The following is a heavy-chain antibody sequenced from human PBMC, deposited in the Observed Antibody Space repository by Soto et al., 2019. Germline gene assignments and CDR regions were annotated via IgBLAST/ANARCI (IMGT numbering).Heavy chain of an antibody. CDR1: GGTFSNYA. V-gene: IGHV1-69*13. CDR3: ARDYPADGRLKYYYYYYGMDV. Sequence: GASVKVSCKASGGTFSNYAISWVRQAPGQGLEWMGGIIPIFGTASYAQKFQGRVTITADESTSTAYMELSSLRSEDTAVYYCARDYPADGRLKYYYYYYGMDVWGQGTTVTVS. J-gene: IGHJ6*02. CDR2: IIPIFGTA.